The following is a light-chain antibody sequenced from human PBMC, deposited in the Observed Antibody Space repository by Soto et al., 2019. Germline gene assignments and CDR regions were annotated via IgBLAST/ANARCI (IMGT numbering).Light chain of an antibody. V-gene: IGLV2-14*01. CDR3: TSYTSSNTLYV. CDR2: EVS. J-gene: IGLJ1*01. CDR1: SSDVGGYKY. Sequence: QSALTQPASVSGSPGQSITISCTRTSSDVGGYKYVSWYQQHPGKAPKLMIYEVSNWPSGVSNRFSGSKSGNTASLTISGLQAEDEADYYCTSYTSSNTLYVFGTGTKVTVL.